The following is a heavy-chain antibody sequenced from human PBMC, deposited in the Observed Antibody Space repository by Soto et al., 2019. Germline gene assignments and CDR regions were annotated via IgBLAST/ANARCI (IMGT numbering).Heavy chain of an antibody. Sequence: GGSRRLSFAASGFTFSNALMSGVRQAPGKGLEWVGRIKIKTDGWTTDYAAPVKGRFTISRDDSKNTLYRQMNSLKTEDTAVYYCTTDPREPRYVWFDPWGQGTLVTVSS. CDR1: GFTFSNAL. CDR2: IKIKTDGWTT. J-gene: IGHJ5*02. CDR3: TTDPREPRYVWFDP. D-gene: IGHD1-26*01. V-gene: IGHV3-15*01.